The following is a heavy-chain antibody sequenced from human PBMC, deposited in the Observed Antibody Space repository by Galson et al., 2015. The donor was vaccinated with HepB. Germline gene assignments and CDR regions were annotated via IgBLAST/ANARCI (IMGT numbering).Heavy chain of an antibody. Sequence: SLRLSCAASGFTFSSYAMSWVRQAPGKGLEWVARVKTIAAGATTDFAAPVKGRFTMSRDDSKNTVYLQMGSLKTEDTAVYYCTTGSALNYWGQGTLVTVSS. CDR3: TTGSALNY. D-gene: IGHD6-25*01. J-gene: IGHJ4*02. V-gene: IGHV3-15*05. CDR1: GFTFSSYA. CDR2: VKTIAAGATT.